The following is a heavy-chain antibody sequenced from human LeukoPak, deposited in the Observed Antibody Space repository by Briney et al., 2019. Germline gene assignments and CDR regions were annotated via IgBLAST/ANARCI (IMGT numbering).Heavy chain of an antibody. CDR3: VRDKGGTYSFDY. D-gene: IGHD1-26*01. J-gene: IGHJ4*02. CDR2: IHHNGDIT. CDR1: GFTVSSNY. V-gene: IGHV3-64D*06. Sequence: PGGSLRLSCAASGFTVSSNYMNWVRQAPGKALEYVSFIHHNGDITSYADSVRGRFTVSRDNSKNTLFLELSSLRTDDTAVYYCVRDKGGTYSFDYWGQGTLVTVSS.